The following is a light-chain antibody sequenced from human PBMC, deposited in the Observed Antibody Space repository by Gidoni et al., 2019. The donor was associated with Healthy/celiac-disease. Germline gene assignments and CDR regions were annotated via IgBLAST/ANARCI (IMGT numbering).Light chain of an antibody. CDR2: AAS. Sequence: DIELTQSPSSLSASVGARATIPCRGSQSISSYLNWYQQKPGKAPKLLIYAASSLQSGVPARFSGSGSGTDFTLTISSLQPEDFATYYCQQSYSTPRYTFGQGTKLEIK. V-gene: IGKV1-39*01. J-gene: IGKJ2*01. CDR1: QSISSY. CDR3: QQSYSTPRYT.